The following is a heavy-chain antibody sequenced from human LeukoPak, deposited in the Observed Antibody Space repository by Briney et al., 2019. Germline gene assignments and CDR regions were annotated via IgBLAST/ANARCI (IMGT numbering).Heavy chain of an antibody. D-gene: IGHD3-3*01. J-gene: IGHJ6*03. CDR3: ARGLPGGFGVVITPYYCGYMDV. CDR1: GGSISSYY. Sequence: SETLSLTCTVSGGSISSYYWSWIRQPAGKGLEWIGRIYTSGSTNYNPSLKSRVTMSVDTSKNQFSLKLSSVTAADTAVYYCARGLPGGFGVVITPYYCGYMDVWGKGTTVTVSS. CDR2: IYTSGST. V-gene: IGHV4-4*07.